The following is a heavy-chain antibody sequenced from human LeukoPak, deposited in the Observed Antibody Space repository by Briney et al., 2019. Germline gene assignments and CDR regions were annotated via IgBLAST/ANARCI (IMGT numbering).Heavy chain of an antibody. CDR3: ARDFGRDGYNYGGKNWFDP. J-gene: IGHJ5*02. CDR1: GFTFSSYP. CDR2: ISNDGSNR. V-gene: IGHV3-30-3*01. Sequence: GRSLRLSCAASGFTFSSYPMQWVCQAPGKRLEWVAVISNDGSNRYYADSVKGRFTISRDNSKNTLYLQMNSLRAEDTALYYCARDFGRDGYNYGGKNWFDPWGQGTLVTVSS. D-gene: IGHD5-24*01.